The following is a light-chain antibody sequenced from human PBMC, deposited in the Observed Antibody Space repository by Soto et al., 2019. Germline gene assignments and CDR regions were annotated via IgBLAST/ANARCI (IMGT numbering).Light chain of an antibody. V-gene: IGLV3-1*01. CDR3: QAWDSSYV. CDR2: QDT. Sequence: SYELTQPPSVSVSPGQTATIPCSGDKLGNKYTSWYQQKPGQSPVLIIYQDTRRPSGIPERFSGSNSGNTATLTIRGTQAIDEADYYCQAWDSSYVFGTGTKLTVL. J-gene: IGLJ1*01. CDR1: KLGNKY.